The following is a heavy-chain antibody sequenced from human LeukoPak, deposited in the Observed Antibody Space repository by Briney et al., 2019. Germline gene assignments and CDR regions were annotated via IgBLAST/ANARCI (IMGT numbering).Heavy chain of an antibody. D-gene: IGHD3-22*01. V-gene: IGHV3-7*01. Sequence: GGSLRLSCAASGFTFSSYWMSWVRQAPGKGLEWVANIKQDGSEKYYVDSVKGRFTISRDNAKNSLYLQMNSLRAEDTAVYYCARGSRENSSGYYYWGQGTLVTVSS. CDR3: ARGSRENSSGYYY. J-gene: IGHJ4*02. CDR2: IKQDGSEK. CDR1: GFTFSSYW.